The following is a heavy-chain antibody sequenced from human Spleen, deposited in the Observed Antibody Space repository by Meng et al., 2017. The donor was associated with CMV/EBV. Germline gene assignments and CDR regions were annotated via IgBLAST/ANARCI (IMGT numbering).Heavy chain of an antibody. D-gene: IGHD3-3*01. J-gene: IGHJ4*02. Sequence: SLTCAVYGGSFSGYYWSWIRQPPGKGLEWIGEINHSGSTNYNPSLKSRVTISVDTSKNQFSLKLSSVTAADTAVYYCANAVDSDFWSGWSQGTLVTVSS. V-gene: IGHV4-34*01. CDR1: GGSFSGYY. CDR3: ANAVDSDFWSG. CDR2: INHSGST.